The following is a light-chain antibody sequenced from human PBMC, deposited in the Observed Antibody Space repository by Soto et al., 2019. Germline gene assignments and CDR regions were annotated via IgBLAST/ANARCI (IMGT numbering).Light chain of an antibody. J-gene: IGKJ1*01. CDR2: GAS. V-gene: IGKV3-15*01. CDR3: QQYSNWPRT. CDR1: RSVSSN. Sequence: EIVMTQSPATLSVSPGERATLSCRASRSVSSNLAWYQQRPGQAPRLLIYGASTRATDIPPRFSGSGSGTEFILTISSLQSEDFAVYYCQQYSNWPRTFGQGTKVEIK.